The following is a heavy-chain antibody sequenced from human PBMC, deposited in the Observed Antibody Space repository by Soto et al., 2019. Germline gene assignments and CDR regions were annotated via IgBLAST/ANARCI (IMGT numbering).Heavy chain of an antibody. D-gene: IGHD3-9*01. CDR1: GYTFIHYG. J-gene: IGHJ4*02. CDR2: ITIYNGNA. Sequence: QIQLEQSGSEVKKPGASVKVSCKASGYTFIHYGVNWVRQAPGQGLEWMGSITIYNGNANYAKKFQDRLTLTTDTSTNTAYMELRNLRSDDTALYYCVRDHHDILTGQTVSTDYWGRGSLVTFSS. V-gene: IGHV1-18*01. CDR3: VRDHHDILTGQTVSTDY.